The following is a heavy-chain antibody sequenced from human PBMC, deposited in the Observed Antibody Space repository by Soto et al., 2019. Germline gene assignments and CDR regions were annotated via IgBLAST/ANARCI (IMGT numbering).Heavy chain of an antibody. J-gene: IGHJ5*02. D-gene: IGHD6-19*01. CDR2: IYYSGST. Sequence: PSETLSLTCTVSGGSISSSSYYWGWIRQPPGKGLEWIGSIYYSGSTYYNPSLKSRVTISVDTSKNQFSLKLSSVTAADTAVYYCARRGGAVGGGFDPWGQGTLVTVS. V-gene: IGHV4-39*01. CDR3: ARRGGAVGGGFDP. CDR1: GGSISSSSYY.